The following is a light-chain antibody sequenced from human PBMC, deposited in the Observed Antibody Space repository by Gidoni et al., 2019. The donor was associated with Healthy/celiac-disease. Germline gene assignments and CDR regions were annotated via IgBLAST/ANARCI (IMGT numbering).Light chain of an antibody. Sequence: DIELTQSPGTLSLSPGERATLSCRASQSVSSSYLAWYQQKPGQAPRLLIYGASSRATGIPARFSGSGSGTDFTLTISRLEPEDFAVYYCQQYGSSLWTFGQGTKVEIK. CDR2: GAS. V-gene: IGKV3-20*01. CDR3: QQYGSSLWT. J-gene: IGKJ1*01. CDR1: QSVSSSY.